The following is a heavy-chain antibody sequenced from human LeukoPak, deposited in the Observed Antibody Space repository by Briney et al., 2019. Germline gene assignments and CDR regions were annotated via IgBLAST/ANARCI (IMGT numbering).Heavy chain of an antibody. V-gene: IGHV4-34*01. CDR1: GGSFSGYY. Sequence: SETLSLTCAVYGGSFSGYYWSWIRQPPGKGLEWIGEINHSGGTNYNPSLKSRVTISVDTSKNQFSLKLSSVTAADTAVYYCARRSSGWYYFDYWGQGTLVTVSS. CDR3: ARRSSGWYYFDY. J-gene: IGHJ4*02. D-gene: IGHD6-19*01. CDR2: INHSGGT.